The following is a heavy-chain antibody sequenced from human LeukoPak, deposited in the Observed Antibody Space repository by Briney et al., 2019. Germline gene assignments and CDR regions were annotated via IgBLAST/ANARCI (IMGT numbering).Heavy chain of an antibody. CDR3: ARGHELLDSSDHYHVGALDV. Sequence: SETLSLTCSVAGGSISSASVNSYYWAWIRQPAGKGLEWVGRVYASGSTNYNPSLKSRLFMSVDTSKNQFSLKLSSVTAADTAIYYCARGHELLDSSDHYHVGALDVWGQGTKVIVSS. CDR2: VYASGST. CDR1: GGSISSASVNSYY. J-gene: IGHJ3*01. D-gene: IGHD3-22*01. V-gene: IGHV4-61*02.